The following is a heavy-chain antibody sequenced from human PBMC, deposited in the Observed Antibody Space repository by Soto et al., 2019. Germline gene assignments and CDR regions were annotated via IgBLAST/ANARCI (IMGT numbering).Heavy chain of an antibody. D-gene: IGHD6-19*01. Sequence: PGGSLRLSCAASGFTFSSSAMSWVRQAPGKGLEWVSAISGSGGSTYYADSVKGRFTISRDNSKNTLYLQMNSLRAEDTAVYYCANGAIAVAGPITFDYWGQGTLVTVSS. J-gene: IGHJ4*02. CDR2: ISGSGGST. CDR1: GFTFSSSA. V-gene: IGHV3-23*01. CDR3: ANGAIAVAGPITFDY.